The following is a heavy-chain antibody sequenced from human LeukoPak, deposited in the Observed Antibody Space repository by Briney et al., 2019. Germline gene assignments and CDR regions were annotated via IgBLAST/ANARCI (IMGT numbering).Heavy chain of an antibody. V-gene: IGHV3-48*03. J-gene: IGHJ3*02. CDR2: ISSSGSTI. D-gene: IGHD2-2*01. CDR1: GFTFSSYE. Sequence: GGSLRLFCAASGFTFSSYEMNWVRQAPGKGLEWVSYISSSGSTIYYADSVKGRFTISRDNAKNSLYLQMNSLRAEDTAVYYCARQRYQRDAFDIWGQGTMVTVSS. CDR3: ARQRYQRDAFDI.